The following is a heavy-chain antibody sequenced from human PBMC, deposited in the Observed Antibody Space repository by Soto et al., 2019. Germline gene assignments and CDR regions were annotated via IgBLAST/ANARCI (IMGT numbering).Heavy chain of an antibody. CDR3: ARRATGMIDY. CDR2: MNPKSGGT. J-gene: IGHJ4*02. Sequence: QVQLVQSGAEVKSPGASVKVSCKASGYTFTSYDINWVRQATGQGLERMGWMNPKSGGTRYIQKFQGRVTMTRDTCITTAYMELSSLTSEDTAVYYCARRATGMIDYWGQGALVTVSS. CDR1: GYTFTSYD. V-gene: IGHV1-8*01.